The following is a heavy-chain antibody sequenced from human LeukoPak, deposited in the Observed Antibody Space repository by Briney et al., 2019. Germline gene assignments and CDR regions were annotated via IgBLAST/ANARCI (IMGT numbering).Heavy chain of an antibody. CDR2: ISYDGSNK. CDR1: GFTFSSYA. CDR3: ARDLDH. V-gene: IGHV3-30*04. J-gene: IGHJ4*02. Sequence: GGSLRLSCAASGFTFSSYAMHWVRQAPGKGLEWVAVISYDGSNKYYADSVKGRFTISRDNSKNTLYLQMNSLRAEDTAVYYCARDLDHWGQGTLVTVSS.